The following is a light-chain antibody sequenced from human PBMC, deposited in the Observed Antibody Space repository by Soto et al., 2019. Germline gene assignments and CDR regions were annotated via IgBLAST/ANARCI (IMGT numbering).Light chain of an antibody. CDR3: QQYNNWPPLT. J-gene: IGKJ4*01. Sequence: EIVMSQSPATLSVSPGERATLSCRASQSVSNNLAWYQQKPGQAPRLLIYAASTRATGIPARFSGSGSATEFPLTISSLLSEDFAVYYCQQYNNWPPLTFGGGTKVEIK. CDR1: QSVSNN. CDR2: AAS. V-gene: IGKV3-15*01.